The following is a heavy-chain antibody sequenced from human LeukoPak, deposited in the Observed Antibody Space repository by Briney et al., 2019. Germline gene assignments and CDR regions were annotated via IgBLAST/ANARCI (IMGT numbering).Heavy chain of an antibody. CDR1: GFTFSSYW. V-gene: IGHV3-7*03. CDR2: IKQDGSEK. D-gene: IGHD3-10*01. CDR3: ARVGNMVRGVIDAFEV. J-gene: IGHJ3*01. Sequence: GGSLRLSCAASGFTFSSYWMSWVRQAPGKGLEWVANIKQDGSEKYYVDSVKGRFTISRDNAKNSLYLQMNSLRAEDTAVYYCARVGNMVRGVIDAFEVWGQGTMVTVSS.